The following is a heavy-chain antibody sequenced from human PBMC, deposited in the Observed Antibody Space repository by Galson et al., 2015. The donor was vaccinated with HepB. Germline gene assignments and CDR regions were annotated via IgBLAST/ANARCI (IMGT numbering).Heavy chain of an antibody. Sequence: SVKVSCKASGYTFTSYGISWVRQAPGQGLEWMGWISAYSGNTNYAQNLQGRVTMTTDTSTSTAYVARRSMRSDDTAVYYCARGQLGNWFDPWGQGTLVTVSS. CDR2: ISAYSGNT. CDR1: GYTFTSYG. CDR3: ARGQLGNWFDP. D-gene: IGHD1-1*01. V-gene: IGHV1-18*01. J-gene: IGHJ5*02.